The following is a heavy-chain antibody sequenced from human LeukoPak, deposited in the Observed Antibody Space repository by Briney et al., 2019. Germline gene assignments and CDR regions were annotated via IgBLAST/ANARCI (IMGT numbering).Heavy chain of an antibody. CDR2: INHSGST. V-gene: IGHV4-34*01. Sequence: SETLSLTCAVYGGSFRGYYWSWIRQPPGKGLEWIGEINHSGSTNYNPSLKSRVTISVDTSKNQFSLKLSSVTAADTAVYYCTRAPYCSSTSCYEGGAYWGQGTLVTVSS. J-gene: IGHJ4*02. D-gene: IGHD2-2*01. CDR1: GGSFRGYY. CDR3: TRAPYCSSTSCYEGGAY.